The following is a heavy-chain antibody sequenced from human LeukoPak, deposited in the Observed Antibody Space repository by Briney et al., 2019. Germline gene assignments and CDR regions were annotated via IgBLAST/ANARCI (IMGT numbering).Heavy chain of an antibody. D-gene: IGHD6-19*01. CDR1: GHDFPDYW. Sequence: GESLKISCRASGHDFPDYWIGWVRQMPGKGLEWMGIIYPGDSDTRYSPSFQGQVTISADKSISTAYLQWSSLRASDTAMYYCARHEYSSGWAPFDYWGQGTLVTVSS. V-gene: IGHV5-51*01. CDR2: IYPGDSDT. J-gene: IGHJ4*02. CDR3: ARHEYSSGWAPFDY.